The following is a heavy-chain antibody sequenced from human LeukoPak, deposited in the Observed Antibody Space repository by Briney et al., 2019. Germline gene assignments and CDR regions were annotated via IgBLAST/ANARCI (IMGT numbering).Heavy chain of an antibody. J-gene: IGHJ4*02. V-gene: IGHV4-31*03. D-gene: IGHD4-17*01. Sequence: SQTLSLTCTVCGCSISSGGYYWSWIRQHPGTCLEWIGYIYYSGSTYYNPSLKSRVTISVDTSKNQFSLKLSSVTAADTAVYYCARVDYGDYRFDYWGQGTLVTVSS. CDR1: GCSISSGGYY. CDR2: IYYSGST. CDR3: ARVDYGDYRFDY.